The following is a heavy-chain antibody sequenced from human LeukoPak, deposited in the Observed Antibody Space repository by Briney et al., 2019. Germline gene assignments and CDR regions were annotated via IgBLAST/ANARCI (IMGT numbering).Heavy chain of an antibody. D-gene: IGHD6-13*01. J-gene: IGHJ4*02. V-gene: IGHV4-34*01. CDR3: ARKPHRWYPIDY. CDR1: GGSFSGYY. Sequence: KPSETLSLTCVVYGGSFSGYYWSWIRQPPGKGLEWIGEINRSGRTNYNPSLRSRVNISVDTSKNQFSLKLSSVTAADTAVYYCARKPHRWYPIDYWGQGTLVTVSS. CDR2: INRSGRT.